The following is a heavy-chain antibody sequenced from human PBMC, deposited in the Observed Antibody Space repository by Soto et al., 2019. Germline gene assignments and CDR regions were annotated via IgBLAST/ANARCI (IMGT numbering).Heavy chain of an antibody. CDR1: GGSFSGYY. J-gene: IGHJ3*02. CDR3: ARYGGNYDAFDI. Sequence: PSDTLSLSCAVYGGSFSGYYWSWIRQPPGKGLEWIGEINHSGSTNYNPSLKSRVTISVDTSKNQFSLKLSSVTAADTAVYYCARYGGNYDAFDIWGQGTMVT. CDR2: INHSGST. D-gene: IGHD2-21*02. V-gene: IGHV4-34*01.